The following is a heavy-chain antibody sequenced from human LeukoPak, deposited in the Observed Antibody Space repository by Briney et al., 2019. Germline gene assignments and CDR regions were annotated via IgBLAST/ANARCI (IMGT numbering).Heavy chain of an antibody. CDR2: IRSDGSKK. V-gene: IGHV3-30*02. CDR3: TRILDSAWGELGY. D-gene: IGHD6-19*01. Sequence: GGSLRLSCAGSGFSFSSYGMHWVRQAPGKGLEWMAFIRSDGSKKYYADSVKGRFTISRDNSKNTLYLQMNSPRAEDTAVYYCTRILDSAWGELGYWGQGTLVTVSS. CDR1: GFSFSSYG. J-gene: IGHJ4*02.